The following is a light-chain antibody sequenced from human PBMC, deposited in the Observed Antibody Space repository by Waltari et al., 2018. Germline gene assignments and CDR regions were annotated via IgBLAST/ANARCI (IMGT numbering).Light chain of an antibody. CDR3: QQYNTYPT. CDR2: ESS. V-gene: IGKV1-5*03. Sequence: DIQMTQYPSTLSAYVGDRVTITCRASQSIRSWLAWYQQKPRKAPKLLIYESSSLESGVTSRFSGSGSGTEFTLTIDSLQPDDFGNYYCQQYNTYPTFGQGTKVEI. J-gene: IGKJ1*01. CDR1: QSIRSW.